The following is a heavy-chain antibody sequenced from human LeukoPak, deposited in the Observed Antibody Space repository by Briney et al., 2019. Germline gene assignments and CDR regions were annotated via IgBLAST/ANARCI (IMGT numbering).Heavy chain of an antibody. CDR1: GGSINSDSYY. CDR3: ARVAFGTLYYFDY. D-gene: IGHD3-10*01. Sequence: SETLSLTCSVSGGSINSDSYYWGWIRQAPGKGLEWIESIHSTGNTYYNPSLKNRLTISIDTSKNHFSLRLSSVTAADTGVYYCARVAFGTLYYFDYWGQGTLVTVSS. J-gene: IGHJ4*02. CDR2: IHSTGNT. V-gene: IGHV4-39*07.